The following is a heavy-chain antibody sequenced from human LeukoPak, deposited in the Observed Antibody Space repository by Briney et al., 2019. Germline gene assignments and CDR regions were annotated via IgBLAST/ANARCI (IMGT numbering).Heavy chain of an antibody. CDR3: ARDDIVGAIFDY. V-gene: IGHV3-23*01. CDR1: GFTFSSYT. Sequence: GGSLRLSCTASGFTFSSYTMSWVRQAPGKGLEWVSTITTSDGNTYYADSVKGRFTVSRDNSKNTLFLQMNSLRSEDTAVYYCARDDIVGAIFDYWGQGTLVTVSS. J-gene: IGHJ4*02. D-gene: IGHD1-26*01. CDR2: ITTSDGNT.